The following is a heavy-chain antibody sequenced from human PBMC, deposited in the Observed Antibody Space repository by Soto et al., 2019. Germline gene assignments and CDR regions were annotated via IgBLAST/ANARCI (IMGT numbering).Heavy chain of an antibody. Sequence: SVKVSCKASGGTFSSNAIGWVRQAPGQGLEWMGGISPILGTVIYAQNFQDRLTITADDSSSTVYMELSSLRSEDTATYHCARQTTVVTPFNYWGQGTLVTVSS. J-gene: IGHJ4*02. CDR1: GGTFSSNA. CDR2: ISPILGTV. CDR3: ARQTTVVTPFNY. D-gene: IGHD4-17*01. V-gene: IGHV1-69*13.